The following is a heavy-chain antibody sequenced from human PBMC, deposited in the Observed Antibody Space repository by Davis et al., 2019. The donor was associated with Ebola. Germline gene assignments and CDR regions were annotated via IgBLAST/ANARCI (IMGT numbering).Heavy chain of an antibody. D-gene: IGHD5-12*01. CDR2: VTPMFGTA. CDR3: TTPGGQDSGYDVFDI. J-gene: IGHJ3*02. V-gene: IGHV1-69*13. CDR1: GGTFSRIA. Sequence: SVKVSCKASGGTFSRIAISWVRQAPGPGLEWMGGVTPMFGTADYAQKFQGRLTLPADESTSTVYMDLSSLRSEDTALYYCTTPGGQDSGYDVFDIWGQGTMVTVSS.